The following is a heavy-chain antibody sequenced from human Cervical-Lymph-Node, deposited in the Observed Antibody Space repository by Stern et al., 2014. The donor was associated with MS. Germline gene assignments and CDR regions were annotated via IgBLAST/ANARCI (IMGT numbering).Heavy chain of an antibody. Sequence: QVQLVESGGGVVQPGRSLRLSCAASGFTFSSYTMQWVRQAPGKGLAWVAVISYAGSNKYYADSVKGRFTISRDNSKNTLYLQMNSLRAEDTAVYYCAAVTNYPRPLDYWGQGTLVTVSS. CDR1: GFTFSSYT. J-gene: IGHJ4*02. V-gene: IGHV3-30*04. D-gene: IGHD5-24*01. CDR2: ISYAGSNK. CDR3: AAVTNYPRPLDY.